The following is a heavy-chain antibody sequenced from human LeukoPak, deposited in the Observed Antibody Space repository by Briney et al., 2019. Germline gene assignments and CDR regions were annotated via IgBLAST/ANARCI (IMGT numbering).Heavy chain of an antibody. CDR3: ARVDSSSGAFDI. D-gene: IGHD6-13*01. Sequence: GASVKVSCKASGYTFTSYAISWVRQAPGQGLEWMGRIIPILGIANYAQKFQGRVTITADKSTGTAYMELSSLRSEDTAVYYCARVDSSSGAFDIWGQGTMVTVSS. V-gene: IGHV1-69*04. CDR2: IIPILGIA. CDR1: GYTFTSYA. J-gene: IGHJ3*02.